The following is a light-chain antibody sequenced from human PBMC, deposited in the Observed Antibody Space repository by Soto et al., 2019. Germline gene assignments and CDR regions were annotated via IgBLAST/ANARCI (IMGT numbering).Light chain of an antibody. Sequence: DIQMTQSPSSLSASEGDRVTITCRASQSISSYLNWYQQKPGKAPKLLIYAASSLQSGVPSRFSGSGSGTDFTLTISSLQPEDFATYYCQQSYSTPLTFGGGSKV. CDR2: AAS. V-gene: IGKV1-39*01. CDR3: QQSYSTPLT. CDR1: QSISSY. J-gene: IGKJ4*01.